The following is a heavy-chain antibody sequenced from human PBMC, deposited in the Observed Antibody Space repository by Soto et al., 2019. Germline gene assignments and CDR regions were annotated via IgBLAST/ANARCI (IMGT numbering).Heavy chain of an antibody. CDR2: IYFRGNT. V-gene: IGHV4-31*03. J-gene: IGHJ3*02. D-gene: IGHD3-22*01. CDR3: AREGGSYDSGGYLIRGAFDI. Sequence: TLSLTCSVSGDSISRIDYYWTWIRQHPAKGLEWIGNIYFRGNTYYSPSLESRLTISVDTSKNQFSLKLTSVTAADTAVYYCAREGGSYDSGGYLIRGAFDIWGRGTMVTVSS. CDR1: GDSISRIDYY.